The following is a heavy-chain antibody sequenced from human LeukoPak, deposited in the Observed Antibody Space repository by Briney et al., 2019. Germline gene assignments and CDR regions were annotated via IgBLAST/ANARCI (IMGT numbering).Heavy chain of an antibody. CDR2: IGTAGDI. V-gene: IGHV3-13*01. CDR3: ARAGYSSTWYSRYFDL. J-gene: IGHJ2*01. CDR1: GFTFSTYD. Sequence: GGSLRLSCAASGFTFSTYDMHWVRQATGKGLEWVSGIGTAGDIYYPGSVKGRFTISREDAKNSLYLQVNSLRAGDTAVYYCARAGYSSTWYSRYFDLWGRGTLVTVSS. D-gene: IGHD6-13*01.